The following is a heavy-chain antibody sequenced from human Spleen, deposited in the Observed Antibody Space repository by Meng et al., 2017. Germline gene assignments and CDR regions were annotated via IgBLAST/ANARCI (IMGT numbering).Heavy chain of an antibody. V-gene: IGHV6-1*01. J-gene: IGHJ4*02. D-gene: IGHD4-11*01. CDR1: GDRFSSNSAA. CDR2: TYYRSKWYN. CDR3: ARGPTTMAHDFDY. Sequence: QGQRHHPAPGLVTPSQTLSLHWALPGDRFSSNSAAWNWIRQSPSRGLEWLGRTYYRSKWYNDYAVSVKSRITINPDTSKNQFSLQLNSVTPEDTAVYYCARGPTTMAHDFDYWGQGTLVTVSS.